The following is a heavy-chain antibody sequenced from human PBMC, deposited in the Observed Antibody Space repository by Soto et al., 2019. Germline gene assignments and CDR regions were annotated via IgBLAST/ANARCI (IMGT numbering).Heavy chain of an antibody. J-gene: IGHJ6*02. D-gene: IGHD1-26*01. Sequence: QVQLVESGGGAVQPGTSLRLSCAASGFTFKTHAMHWVRQAPGKGLERMAVIAYDGNEKFYADYVKGRFTNSRDNSKNARYLQINTLRNEYTAVYYCGKDVGDYVPYYYGVDVWGQGTTVTVSS. CDR3: GKDVGDYVPYYYGVDV. V-gene: IGHV3-30*18. CDR1: GFTFKTHA. CDR2: IAYDGNEK.